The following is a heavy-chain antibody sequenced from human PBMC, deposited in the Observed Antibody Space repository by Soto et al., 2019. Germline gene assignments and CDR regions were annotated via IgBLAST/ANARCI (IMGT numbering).Heavy chain of an antibody. CDR3: AKSPTNIVATSAPPTVTFHFDY. V-gene: IGHV3-23*01. CDR2: ISGSGGST. J-gene: IGHJ4*02. CDR1: GFTFSSYA. D-gene: IGHD5-12*01. Sequence: GGSLRLSCAASGFTFSSYAMSWVRQAPGKGLEWVSAISGSGGSTYYADSVKGRFTISRDNSKNTLYLQMNSLRAEDTAVYYCAKSPTNIVATSAPPTVTFHFDYWGQGTLVTVSS.